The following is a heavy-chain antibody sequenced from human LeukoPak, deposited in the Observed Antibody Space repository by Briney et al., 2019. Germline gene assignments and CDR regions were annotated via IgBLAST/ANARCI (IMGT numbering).Heavy chain of an antibody. Sequence: EASVKVSCKASGYIFTSYGISWVRQAPGQGLEWMGWISAYNGNTNYAQKLQGRVTMTTDTSTSTAYMELRSLRSDDTAVYYCARDPPYYDSSGYYVYWGQGTLVTVSS. CDR1: GYIFTSYG. CDR3: ARDPPYYDSSGYYVY. D-gene: IGHD3-22*01. V-gene: IGHV1-18*01. CDR2: ISAYNGNT. J-gene: IGHJ4*02.